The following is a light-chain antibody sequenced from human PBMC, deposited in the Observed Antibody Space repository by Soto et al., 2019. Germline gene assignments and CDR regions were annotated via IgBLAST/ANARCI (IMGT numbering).Light chain of an antibody. CDR3: ATWDDSLYGMV. Sequence: QSVLTQPPSASGTPGQRVTISCSGGSSNIGRNPVNWYLQLPRTAPKLLIYTNNQRPSGVPDRVSASKSGTSASLTISGLQSEDEADYYCATWDDSLYGMVFGGGTKVNVL. J-gene: IGLJ2*01. V-gene: IGLV1-44*01. CDR2: TNN. CDR1: SSNIGRNP.